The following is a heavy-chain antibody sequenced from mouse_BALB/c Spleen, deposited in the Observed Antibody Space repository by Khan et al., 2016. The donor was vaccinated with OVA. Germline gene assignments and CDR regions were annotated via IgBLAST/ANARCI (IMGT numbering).Heavy chain of an antibody. CDR1: GYSFTGYY. V-gene: IGHV1-26*01. D-gene: IGHD2-12*01. J-gene: IGHJ3*01. Sequence: IQLVQSGPDLVKPGASVKMSCKASGYSFTGYYMNWVKQSHGKSLECIGRVNPNTGHTNYNQKFKGKAILIVDTSSSTAYMELRNLTSEDSAFYYCARGYDFFAYWGQGTLVTVSA. CDR2: VNPNTGHT. CDR3: ARGYDFFAY.